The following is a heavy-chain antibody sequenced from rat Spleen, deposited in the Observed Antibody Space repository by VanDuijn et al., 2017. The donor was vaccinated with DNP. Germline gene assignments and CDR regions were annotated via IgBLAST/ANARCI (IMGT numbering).Heavy chain of an antibody. V-gene: IGHV5-22*01. CDR3: ARHVLPLRVWDY. CDR2: ISYDGGSN. D-gene: IGHD1-4*01. Sequence: EVQLVESGGGLVQPGRSLKLSCAASGFTLSDYYMAWVRQAPTKGLEWVAYISYDGGSNYNGDSVKGRFTISRDNVKSTLYLQMNSLRSEDMATYYCARHVLPLRVWDYWGQGVMVTVSS. J-gene: IGHJ2*01. CDR1: GFTLSDYY.